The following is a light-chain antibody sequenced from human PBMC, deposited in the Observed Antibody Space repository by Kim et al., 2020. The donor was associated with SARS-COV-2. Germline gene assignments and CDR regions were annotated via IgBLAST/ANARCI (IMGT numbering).Light chain of an antibody. V-gene: IGKV3-20*01. CDR3: QQYSSSPAT. Sequence: SPGERATLSCGASQSVSSNYLAWYQQNPGQAPRLLIYGASSRATGIPDRFSGSGSGTDFTLTITRLEPEDFAVYYCQQYSSSPATFGQGTKVDIK. J-gene: IGKJ1*01. CDR1: QSVSSNY. CDR2: GAS.